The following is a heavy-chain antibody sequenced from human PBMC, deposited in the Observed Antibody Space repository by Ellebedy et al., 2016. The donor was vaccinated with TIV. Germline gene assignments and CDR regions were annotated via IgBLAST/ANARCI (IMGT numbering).Heavy chain of an antibody. J-gene: IGHJ4*02. CDR3: ARGVQYSFDN. D-gene: IGHD3-10*01. V-gene: IGHV3-48*02. CDR2: MTSDSRTI. Sequence: PGGSLRLSCAASGFTFSVYSMDWIRQAPGKGLEWIAYMTSDSRTIYYADSVRGRFTISRDNAKNSVYLHLNSLRDEDTALYFCARGVQYSFDNWGQGTPVTVSS. CDR1: GFTFSVYS.